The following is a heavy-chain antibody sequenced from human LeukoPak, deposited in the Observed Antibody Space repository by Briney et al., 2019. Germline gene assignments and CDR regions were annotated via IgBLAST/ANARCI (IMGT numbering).Heavy chain of an antibody. CDR1: GCTVGDYA. CDR2: ISSKAYGGTT. CDR3: TRAYYYDSSGYYFY. J-gene: IGHJ4*02. V-gene: IGHV3-49*03. Sequence: TLSLSCTASGCTVGDYARSWFRQAPGKGLEWVGFISSKAYGGTTEYAACVKGRFTISRDDSKSMAYLQMNSLKTEDTAVYYCTRAYYYDSSGYYFYWGQGTLVTVSS. D-gene: IGHD3-22*01.